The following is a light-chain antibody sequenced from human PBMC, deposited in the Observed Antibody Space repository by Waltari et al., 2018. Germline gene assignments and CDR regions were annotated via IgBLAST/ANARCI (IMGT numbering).Light chain of an antibody. CDR1: SSNIGGNP. V-gene: IGLV1-44*01. Sequence: QSVLTQPPSASGTPGQRVTISCSGSSSNIGGNPVNWYQQLPGTAPKLLIYNNDQRPVGGPGRFSCSKAGTSGFLAISGLQSEDEADYYCAAWDDSRNGPVFGGGTKLPVL. CDR2: NND. J-gene: IGLJ3*02. CDR3: AAWDDSRNGPV.